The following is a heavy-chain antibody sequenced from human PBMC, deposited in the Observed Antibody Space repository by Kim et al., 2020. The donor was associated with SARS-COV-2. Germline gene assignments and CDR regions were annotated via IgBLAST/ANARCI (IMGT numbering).Heavy chain of an antibody. Sequence: YVDSSKGRFTIARDNSKDTLYLQMTSLGAEDTAVYYCARAYGDYADYYFDYWGQGTLVTVSS. V-gene: IGHV3-30*01. D-gene: IGHD4-17*01. J-gene: IGHJ4*02. CDR3: ARAYGDYADYYFDY.